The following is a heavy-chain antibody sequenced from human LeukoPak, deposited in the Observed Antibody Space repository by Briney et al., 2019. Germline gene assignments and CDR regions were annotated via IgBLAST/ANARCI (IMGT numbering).Heavy chain of an antibody. Sequence: PGGSLRLSCAASGFTFSDYGMHWVRQAPGKGLEWVSGFGRKDGIRYYADSVKGRFTISRDNSKNTLYLQMKSLRVEDTAVYFCAKVRDYNSGMGRLDPWGQGTLVTVSS. J-gene: IGHJ5*02. CDR3: AKVRDYNSGMGRLDP. CDR1: GFTFSDYG. V-gene: IGHV3-23*01. CDR2: FGRKDGIR. D-gene: IGHD3-10*01.